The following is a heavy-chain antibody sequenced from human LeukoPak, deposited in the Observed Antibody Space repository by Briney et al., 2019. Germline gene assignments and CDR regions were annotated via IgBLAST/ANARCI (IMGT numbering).Heavy chain of an antibody. Sequence: GGSLRLSCSASGFTFTTYALQWVRQAPGKGLEYVSSISTDGSKTFYADSVRGRFTISRDNFKNTLFLQLSSLTTEDTAVYYCVKESDTSTVRGCLDYWGQGTLVTVSS. V-gene: IGHV3-64D*09. CDR3: VKESDTSTVRGCLDY. CDR1: GFTFTTYA. CDR2: ISTDGSKT. J-gene: IGHJ4*02. D-gene: IGHD4-17*01.